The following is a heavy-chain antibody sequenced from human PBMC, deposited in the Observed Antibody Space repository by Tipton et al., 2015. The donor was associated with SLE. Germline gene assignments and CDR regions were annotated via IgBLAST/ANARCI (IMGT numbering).Heavy chain of an antibody. V-gene: IGHV4-34*01. CDR2: INHSGST. D-gene: IGHD2-2*01. CDR1: GGSFSGYY. Sequence: TLSLTCAVYGGSFSGYYWSWIRQPPGKGLEWIGEINHSGSTNYNPSLKSRVTISVDTSKNQFSLKLSSVTAADTAVYYCARGGYCSRTSCYGAMDVWGQGTTVTVSS. J-gene: IGHJ6*02. CDR3: ARGGYCSRTSCYGAMDV.